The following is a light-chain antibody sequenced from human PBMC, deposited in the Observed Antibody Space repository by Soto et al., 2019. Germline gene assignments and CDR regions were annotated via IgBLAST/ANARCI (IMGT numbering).Light chain of an antibody. CDR3: QPYGSSSWT. J-gene: IGKJ1*01. V-gene: IGKV3-20*01. CDR1: QSVSSSY. Sequence: EIVLTQSPGTLSLSPGERATLSCRASQSVSSSYLAWYQQKPGQAPRLLIYGTSSRATAIPDRFSGSGSGTDFTLTISRLEPEDFAVYYCQPYGSSSWTFAQGTTV. CDR2: GTS.